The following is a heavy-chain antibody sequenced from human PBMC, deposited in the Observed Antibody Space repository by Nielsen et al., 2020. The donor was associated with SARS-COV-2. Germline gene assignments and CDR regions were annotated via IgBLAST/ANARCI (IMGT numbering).Heavy chain of an antibody. D-gene: IGHD3-22*01. CDR3: ASLPYDNSGLDFDS. V-gene: IGHV1-24*01. Sequence: ASVKVSCKVSGNTLSGLSMHWVRQAPGKGLEWMGGFDPEDGGITYAQKFQGRVTMTEDTSTDTAYMELRSLRSEDTAVYYCASLPYDNSGLDFDSWGQGTLVAVSS. CDR2: FDPEDGGI. CDR1: GNTLSGLS. J-gene: IGHJ4*02.